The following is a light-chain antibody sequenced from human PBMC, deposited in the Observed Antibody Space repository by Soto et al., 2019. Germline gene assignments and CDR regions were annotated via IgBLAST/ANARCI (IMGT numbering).Light chain of an antibody. CDR2: TAS. V-gene: IGKV1-9*01. J-gene: IGKJ5*01. CDR1: QGIGTY. CDR3: QRFNNYPIT. Sequence: DIQLTQSPSFLSASVGDRVTITCLASQGIGTYLAWYQQKPGEAPKLLIYTASTLQSGVPLRFSGSGSGTEFTLTIRSLQPEDFATYYCQRFNNYPITFGQGTRLEIK.